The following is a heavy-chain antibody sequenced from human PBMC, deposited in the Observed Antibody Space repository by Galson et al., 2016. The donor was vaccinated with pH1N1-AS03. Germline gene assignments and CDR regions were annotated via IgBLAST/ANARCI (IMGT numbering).Heavy chain of an antibody. Sequence: SETLSLTCSVSGGSVFNHYWSWIRQSPGKGLEWVGYIHSTGKTNSNPSLKSRVIMSLDTSTNLFSLNLNSVTAADTAIYYCARYYCGDDVTCYSFHYWGQGTLVTVSS. CDR2: IHSTGKT. CDR3: ARYYCGDDVTCYSFHY. J-gene: IGHJ4*02. D-gene: IGHD2-21*01. V-gene: IGHV4-59*02. CDR1: GGSVFNHY.